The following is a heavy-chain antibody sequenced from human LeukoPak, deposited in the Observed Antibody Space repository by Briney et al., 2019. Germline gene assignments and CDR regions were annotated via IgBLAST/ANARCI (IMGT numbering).Heavy chain of an antibody. D-gene: IGHD6-13*01. V-gene: IGHV1-2*02. CDR2: INPNSGGT. Sequence: GASVKVSCKASGYTFTGYYMHWVRQAPGQGLEWMGWINPNSGGTNYAQKFQGRVTMTRDTSISTAYMELSRLRSDDTAVYYCARDPGAIAAAGADAFDIWGKGTMVTVSS. J-gene: IGHJ3*02. CDR3: ARDPGAIAAAGADAFDI. CDR1: GYTFTGYY.